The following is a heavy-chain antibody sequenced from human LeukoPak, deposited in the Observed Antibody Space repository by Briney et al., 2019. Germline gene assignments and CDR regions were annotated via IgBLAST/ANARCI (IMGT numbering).Heavy chain of an antibody. CDR3: ARARYYDSGGPTAYDY. CDR1: GYTFTTYY. D-gene: IGHD3-22*01. J-gene: IGHJ4*02. V-gene: IGHV1-46*01. CDR2: INPSGGST. Sequence: SVKVSCKASGYTFTTYYMHWVRQAPGQGLEWMGIINPSGGSTSYAQKFQGRVTMTRDTSTSTVYMNLSSLRSEDTAVYYCARARYYDSGGPTAYDYWGQGTLVTVSS.